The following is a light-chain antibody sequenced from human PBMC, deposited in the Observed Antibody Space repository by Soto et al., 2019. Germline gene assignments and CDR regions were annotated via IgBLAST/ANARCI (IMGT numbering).Light chain of an antibody. CDR1: QGISNY. J-gene: IGKJ1*01. V-gene: IGKV1-27*01. Sequence: DIQMTQSPPSLSASVGDRVTITCRASQGISNYLAWYQQKPGKVPKLLIYAASTLQSGVPSRFSGSGSGTDFTLTIRSLQPEAVATYYCQKYNSAATWTFGQGTKVEIK. CDR3: QKYNSAATWT. CDR2: AAS.